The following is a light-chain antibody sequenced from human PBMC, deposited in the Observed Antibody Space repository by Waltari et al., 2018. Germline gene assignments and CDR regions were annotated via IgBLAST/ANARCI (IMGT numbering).Light chain of an antibody. CDR3: QRRRDWPLRT. Sequence: VLTQSPATLSLSPGDRATLSCRARPNIGDYLAWYQQQPGQAPRLLISAASNRATGVPARFSGSGAGTDVTVTISSVEPEDFAVYYCQRRRDWPLRTFGGGTKVEIK. CDR2: AAS. CDR1: PNIGDY. J-gene: IGKJ4*01. V-gene: IGKV3-11*01.